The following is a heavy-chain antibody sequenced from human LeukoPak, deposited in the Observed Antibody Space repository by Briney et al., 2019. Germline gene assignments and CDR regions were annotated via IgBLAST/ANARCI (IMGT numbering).Heavy chain of an antibody. V-gene: IGHV3-7*01. CDR3: ARVDIVATDAGDY. J-gene: IGHJ4*02. CDR1: GFTFSSYW. CDR2: IKQDGSEK. Sequence: AGGSLRLSCAASGFTFSSYWMSWVRQAPGKGLEWVANIKQDGSEKYYVDSVKGRFTISRDNAKNSLYLQMNSLRAEDTAVYYCARVDIVATDAGDYWGQGTLVTVSS. D-gene: IGHD5-12*01.